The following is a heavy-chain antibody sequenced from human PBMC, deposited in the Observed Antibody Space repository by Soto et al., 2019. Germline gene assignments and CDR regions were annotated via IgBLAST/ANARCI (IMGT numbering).Heavy chain of an antibody. V-gene: IGHV5-10-1*01. CDR2: IDPSDSYT. CDR1: GYSFTSYW. Sequence: EVQLVQSGAEVKKPGESLRISCKGSGYSFTSYWISWVRQMPGKGLEWMGRIDPSDSYTNYSPSFQGHVTISADKSISTAYLQWSSLKASDTAMYYCAGGPRGYDSSGLDAFDIWGQGTMVTVSS. J-gene: IGHJ3*02. D-gene: IGHD3-22*01. CDR3: AGGPRGYDSSGLDAFDI.